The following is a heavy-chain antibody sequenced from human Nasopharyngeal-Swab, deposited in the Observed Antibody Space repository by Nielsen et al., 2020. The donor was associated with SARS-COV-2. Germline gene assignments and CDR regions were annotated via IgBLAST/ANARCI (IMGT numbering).Heavy chain of an antibody. J-gene: IGHJ5*02. D-gene: IGHD6-13*01. V-gene: IGHV7-4-1*02. CDR2: INTNTGNP. CDR1: GYTFTSYA. CDR3: ARGPSPYSSSWYDWFDP. Sequence: ASVKVSCKASGYTFTSYAMNWVRQAPGQGLEWMGWINTNTGNPTYAQGFTGRFVFSLDTSVSTAYLQISSLKAEDTAMYYCARGPSPYSSSWYDWFDPWGQGTLVTVSS.